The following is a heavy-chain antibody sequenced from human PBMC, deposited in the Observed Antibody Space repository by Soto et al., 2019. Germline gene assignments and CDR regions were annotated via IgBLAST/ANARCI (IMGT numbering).Heavy chain of an antibody. D-gene: IGHD6-6*01. Sequence: ASVKVSCKASGFIFSGYYMHWVRQAPGQGLEWMGIINPGGDRTDYAQKFQGRVTITRDTSTNTVYMELSSLRSEDTAVYYCARAGIYSSSEISADDAFDIWGQGTMVTVSS. CDR3: ARAGIYSSSEISADDAFDI. CDR1: GFIFSGYY. J-gene: IGHJ3*02. CDR2: INPGGDRT. V-gene: IGHV1-46*01.